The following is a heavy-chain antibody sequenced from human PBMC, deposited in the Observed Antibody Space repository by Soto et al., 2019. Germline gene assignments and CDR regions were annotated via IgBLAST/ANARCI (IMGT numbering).Heavy chain of an antibody. J-gene: IGHJ3*02. V-gene: IGHV1-69*13. CDR2: IIPIFGTA. CDR3: ARDGHYDSSSAFDI. Sequence: ASVKVSCKASGGTFSSYAISWVRQAPGQGLEWMGGIIPIFGTANYAQKFQGRVTITADESTSTAYMELSSLRSEDTAVYYCARDGHYDSSSAFDIWGQGTMVTVSS. D-gene: IGHD3-22*01. CDR1: GGTFSSYA.